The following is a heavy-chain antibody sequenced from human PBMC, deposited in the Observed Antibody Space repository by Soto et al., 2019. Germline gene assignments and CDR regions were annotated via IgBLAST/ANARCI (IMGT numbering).Heavy chain of an antibody. CDR1: GYSFTSYW. CDR2: IDPSDSYT. V-gene: IGHV5-10-1*01. Sequence: GASLKISCQGSGYSFTSYWISWVRQMPGKGLEWTGRIDPSDSYTNYSPSFQGHVTISADKSISTAYLQWSSLKASDTAMYYCASASSGYYPPTFDYWGQGTLVTVSS. D-gene: IGHD3-22*01. CDR3: ASASSGYYPPTFDY. J-gene: IGHJ4*02.